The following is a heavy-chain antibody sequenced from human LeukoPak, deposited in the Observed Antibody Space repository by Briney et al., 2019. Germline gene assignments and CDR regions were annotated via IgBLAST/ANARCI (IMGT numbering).Heavy chain of an antibody. J-gene: IGHJ5*02. Sequence: PGGSLRLSCTASGFTFSSYAMSWVRQAPGKGLVWVSRINSDGSSTNYADSVKGRFTISRDNAKNTLYLQINSLRAEDTAVYYCARELGGFGFDWFDPWGQGTLVTVSS. D-gene: IGHD3-3*01. CDR3: ARELGGFGFDWFDP. V-gene: IGHV3-74*01. CDR1: GFTFSSYA. CDR2: INSDGSST.